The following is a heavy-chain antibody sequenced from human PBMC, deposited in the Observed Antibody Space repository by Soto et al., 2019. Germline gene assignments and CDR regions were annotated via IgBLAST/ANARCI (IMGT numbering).Heavy chain of an antibody. CDR2: ISGYNGNT. CDR3: ARVSAFGFGYSYSFVMVG. V-gene: IGHV1-18*01. J-gene: IGHJ6*02. Sequence: ASMKVSCKASGYTFSNYGISWVRQGPGQGLERMGWISGYNGNTHYEEKVQDRIKMTTDTSTSTTYLELRSLRSDDTAVYFCARVSAFGFGYSYSFVMVGWGQ. CDR1: GYTFSNYG. D-gene: IGHD5-18*01.